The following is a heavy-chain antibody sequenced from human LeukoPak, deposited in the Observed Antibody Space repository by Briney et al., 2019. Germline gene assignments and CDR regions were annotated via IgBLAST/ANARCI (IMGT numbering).Heavy chain of an antibody. CDR3: ATTDYGGNSGYYYGMDV. V-gene: IGHV5-51*01. Sequence: GESLKISCKGSGYSFTSYWIDWVRQMPGKGLEWMGIIYPGDSDTRYSPSFQGQVTISADKSISTAYLQWSSLKASDTAMYYCATTDYGGNSGYYYGMDVWGQGTTVTVSS. D-gene: IGHD4-17*01. J-gene: IGHJ6*02. CDR1: GYSFTSYW. CDR2: IYPGDSDT.